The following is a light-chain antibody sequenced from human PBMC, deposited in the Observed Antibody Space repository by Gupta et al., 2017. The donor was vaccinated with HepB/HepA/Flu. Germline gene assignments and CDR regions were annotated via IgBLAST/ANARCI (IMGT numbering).Light chain of an antibody. V-gene: IGLV2-14*01. CDR2: EVS. CDR1: SSDVGGSNY. J-gene: IGLJ3*02. CDR3: SSDTSSSFLA. Sequence: QSPLTPPPSVSGSPRQPLTIPCTGTSSDVGGSNYVSWYQQHPGKAPKLMIYEVSNRPSGVSNRFSGSKSGNTASLTISGLQAEDEADYYCSSDTSSSFLAFGGGTKLTVL.